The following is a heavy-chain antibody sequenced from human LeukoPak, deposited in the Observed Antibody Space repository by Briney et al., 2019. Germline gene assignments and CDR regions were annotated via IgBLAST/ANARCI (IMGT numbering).Heavy chain of an antibody. J-gene: IGHJ6*02. CDR1: GFTFSSYG. CDR3: AKAITSPELGYYYYGMDV. Sequence: GGSLRLSCAASGFTFSSYGMHWVRQAPGKGLEWVAVISYDGSNKYYADSVKGRFTISRDNSKNTLYLQMNSLRAEDTAVYYCAKAITSPELGYYYYGMDVWGQGTTVTVSS. CDR2: ISYDGSNK. V-gene: IGHV3-30*18. D-gene: IGHD1-14*01.